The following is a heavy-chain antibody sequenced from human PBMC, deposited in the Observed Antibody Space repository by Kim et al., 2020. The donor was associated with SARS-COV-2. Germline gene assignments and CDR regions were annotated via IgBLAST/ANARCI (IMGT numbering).Heavy chain of an antibody. J-gene: IGHJ4*02. CDR3: ARDRKVRGVTPLPLLGY. CDR1: GYTFTSYG. Sequence: ASVKVSCKASGYTFTSYGISWVRQAPGQGLEWMGWISAYNGNTNYAQKLQGRVTMTTDTSTSTAYMELRSLRSDDTAVYYCARDRKVRGVTPLPLLGYWGQGTLVTVSS. V-gene: IGHV1-18*01. CDR2: ISAYNGNT. D-gene: IGHD3-10*01.